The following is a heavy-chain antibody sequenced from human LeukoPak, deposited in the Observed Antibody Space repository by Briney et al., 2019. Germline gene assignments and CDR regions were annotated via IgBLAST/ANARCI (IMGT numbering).Heavy chain of an antibody. V-gene: IGHV1-2*02. CDR3: ARGGQLAPIFPFDY. CDR1: GYTFTGYY. J-gene: IGHJ4*02. D-gene: IGHD3-9*01. Sequence: GASVKVSCKASGYTFTGYYMHWVRQAPGQGLEWMGWINPNSGGTNYAQKFQGRVTMTRGTSISTAYMELSRLRSDDTAVYYCARGGQLAPIFPFDYWGQGTLVTVSS. CDR2: INPNSGGT.